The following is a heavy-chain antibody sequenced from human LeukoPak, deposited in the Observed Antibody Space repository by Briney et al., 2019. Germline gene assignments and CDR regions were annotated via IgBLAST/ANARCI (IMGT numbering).Heavy chain of an antibody. V-gene: IGHV3-21*01. D-gene: IGHD1-26*01. CDR2: MTSGSSYI. CDR3: ARDPYSGSYENYYYYFMDV. CDR1: GFTFSSYW. J-gene: IGHJ6*03. Sequence: GGSLRLSCAASGFTFSSYWMHWVRQAPGKGLEWVSAMTSGSSYIYYADSVKGRVTISRDNAKNSLYLQLISLGAEDAAVYYCARDPYSGSYENYYYYFMDVWGKGTTVTISS.